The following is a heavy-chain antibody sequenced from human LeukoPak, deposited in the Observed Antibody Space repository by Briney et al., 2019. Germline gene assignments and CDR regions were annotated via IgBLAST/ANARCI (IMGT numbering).Heavy chain of an antibody. J-gene: IGHJ4*02. CDR2: ISWNSGSI. V-gene: IGHV3-9*01. Sequence: GRSLRLSCAASGFTFDDYAMHWVRQAPGKGLEWVSGISWNSGSIGYADSVKGRFTISRDNAKNSLYLQMNSLRAEDTALYYCAKDIAFREFTSFDYWGQGTLVTVSS. D-gene: IGHD3-10*01. CDR1: GFTFDDYA. CDR3: AKDIAFREFTSFDY.